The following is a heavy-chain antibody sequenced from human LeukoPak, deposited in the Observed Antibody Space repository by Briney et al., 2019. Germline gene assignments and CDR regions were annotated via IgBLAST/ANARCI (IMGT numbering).Heavy chain of an antibody. D-gene: IGHD2-21*02. CDR3: ARASVVTAPFDP. Sequence: GGSLRLSCAASGFTFSDNYMSWIRQAPGKGLEWVSYISSSGSTIYYADSVKGRFTISRDNAKNSLYLQMNSLRAEDTAVYYCARASVVTAPFDPWGQGTLVTVPS. V-gene: IGHV3-11*04. CDR2: ISSSGSTI. CDR1: GFTFSDNY. J-gene: IGHJ5*02.